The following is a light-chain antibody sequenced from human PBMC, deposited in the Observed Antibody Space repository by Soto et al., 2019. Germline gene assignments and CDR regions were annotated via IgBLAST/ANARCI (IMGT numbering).Light chain of an antibody. CDR1: QSVSSY. J-gene: IGKJ5*01. V-gene: IGKV3-11*01. CDR2: DAS. Sequence: EMVLTQSQATLSLSPGERATLSCRASQSVSSYLAWYQQKPGQAPRLLIDDASNRATGIPARFSGSGSGTDFTLTISSLEPEDVAVYYCQQRSNRPPITFGQGTRLEIK. CDR3: QQRSNRPPIT.